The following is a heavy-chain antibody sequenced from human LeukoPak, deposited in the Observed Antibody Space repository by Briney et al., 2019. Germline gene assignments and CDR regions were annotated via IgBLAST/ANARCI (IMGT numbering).Heavy chain of an antibody. CDR1: GFTFSSYA. J-gene: IGHJ4*02. D-gene: IGHD2-15*01. V-gene: IGHV3-23*01. CDR3: AKTRGYCSGGACYSDY. CDR2: ISGSGDST. Sequence: TGGSLRLSCAASGFTFSSYAMSWVRQAPGKGLEWVSGISGSGDSTYYTDSVKGRFTISRDNSKNTLYLQMNSLRAEDTAVYYCAKTRGYCSGGACYSDYWGQGTLVTVYS.